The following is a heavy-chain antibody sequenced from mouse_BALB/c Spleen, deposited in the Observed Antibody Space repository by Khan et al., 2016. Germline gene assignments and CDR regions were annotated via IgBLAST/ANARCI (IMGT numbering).Heavy chain of an antibody. CDR3: ARGGYNYLFDY. Sequence: QIQLVQSGPELKKPGETVNISCKSSGYIFRNSGMNWVKQAPGKGLKWMGWINLNTGEPTYAEEFKGRFVFSLESSASTAHLQFNNLKNEDTATYCCARGGYNYLFDYWGQGTTLTVSS. D-gene: IGHD1-3*01. CDR1: GYIFRNSG. V-gene: IGHV9-3*02. J-gene: IGHJ2*01. CDR2: INLNTGEP.